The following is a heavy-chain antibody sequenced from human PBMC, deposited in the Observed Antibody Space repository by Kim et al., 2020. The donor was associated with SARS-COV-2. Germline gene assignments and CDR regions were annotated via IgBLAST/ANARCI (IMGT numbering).Heavy chain of an antibody. CDR3: AKDGWEYCSSTSCPPGGYYYGMDV. V-gene: IGHV3-23*01. J-gene: IGHJ6*02. Sequence: GGSLRLSCAASGFTFSSYAMSWVRQAPGKGLEWVSAISGSGGSTYYADSVKGRFTISRDNSKNTLYLQMNSLRAEDTAVYYCAKDGWEYCSSTSCPPGGYYYGMDVWGQGTTVTVSS. CDR2: ISGSGGST. D-gene: IGHD2-2*01. CDR1: GFTFSSYA.